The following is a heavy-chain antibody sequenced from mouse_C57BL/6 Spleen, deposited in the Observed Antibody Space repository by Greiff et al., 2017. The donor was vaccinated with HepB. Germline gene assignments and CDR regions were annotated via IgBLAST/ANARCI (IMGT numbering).Heavy chain of an antibody. V-gene: IGHV1-62-2*01. CDR2: FYPGSGSI. CDR3: TRHEEGLYYFDY. Sequence: QVQLKESGAELVKPGASVKLSCKASGYTFTEYTIHWVKQRSGQGLEWIGWFYPGSGSIKYNEEFKYKATLTADKSSSTVYMGLSRVTSEDSAVYFCTRHEEGLYYFDYWGQGTTLTVSS. J-gene: IGHJ2*01. CDR1: GYTFTEYT.